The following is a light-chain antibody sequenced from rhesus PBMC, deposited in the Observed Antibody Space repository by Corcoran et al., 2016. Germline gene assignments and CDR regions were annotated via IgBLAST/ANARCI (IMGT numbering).Light chain of an antibody. CDR2: GDS. CDR1: NIGSDV. J-gene: IGLJ1*01. Sequence: SSDLPQPRAVSVTPGQTARIPCGADNIGSDVLNWYQQKPAPAPVLVIYGDSERPSRIPDRFSGSKSGNTATLTISGVEAGDEANYYCQVWDISIDHYIFGAGTRLTVL. V-gene: IGLV3-44*01. CDR3: QVWDISIDHYI.